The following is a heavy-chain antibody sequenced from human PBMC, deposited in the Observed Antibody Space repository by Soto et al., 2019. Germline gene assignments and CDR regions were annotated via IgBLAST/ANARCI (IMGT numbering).Heavy chain of an antibody. Sequence: GASVKVSCKASGGTFSSYAISWVRQAPGQGLEWMGGIIPIFGTANYAQKFQGRVTITADESTSTAYMELSSLRSEDTAVYYCARVADSGYDLDYWGQGTLVTVSS. D-gene: IGHD5-12*01. V-gene: IGHV1-69*13. CDR1: GGTFSSYA. J-gene: IGHJ4*02. CDR2: IIPIFGTA. CDR3: ARVADSGYDLDY.